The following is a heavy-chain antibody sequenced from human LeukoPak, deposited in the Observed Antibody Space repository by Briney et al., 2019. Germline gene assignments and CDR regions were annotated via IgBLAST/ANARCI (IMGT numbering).Heavy chain of an antibody. J-gene: IGHJ4*02. V-gene: IGHV4-39*07. CDR3: ARRGPHYDILTGYYKGSYFDY. CDR1: GGSISSSSYY. D-gene: IGHD3-9*01. CDR2: IYYSGST. Sequence: SETLSLTCTVSGGSISSSSYYWGWIRQPPGKGLEWIWSIYYSGSTYYNPSLKSRVTISLDTSKNQFSLKLSSVTAADTAVYYCARRGPHYDILTGYYKGSYFDYWGQGTLVTVSS.